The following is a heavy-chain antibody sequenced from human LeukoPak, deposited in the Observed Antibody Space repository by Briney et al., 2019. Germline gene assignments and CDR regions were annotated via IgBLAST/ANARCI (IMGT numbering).Heavy chain of an antibody. CDR2: IRYDGSNK. J-gene: IGHJ6*03. D-gene: IGHD2-2*01. Sequence: GGSLRLSCAASGFTFSSYGMHWVRQAPGKGLEWVAFIRYDGSNKYYADSVRGRFTISRDNSKNTLYLQMNSLRAEDTVVYYCAKDHCSSTSCSYYYYYYMDVWGKGTTVTVSS. V-gene: IGHV3-30*02. CDR1: GFTFSSYG. CDR3: AKDHCSSTSCSYYYYYYMDV.